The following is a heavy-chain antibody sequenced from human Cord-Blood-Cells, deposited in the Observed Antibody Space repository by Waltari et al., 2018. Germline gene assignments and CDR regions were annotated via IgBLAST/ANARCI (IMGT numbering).Heavy chain of an antibody. D-gene: IGHD6-6*01. CDR1: GYTFTGYY. Sequence: QVQLVQSGAEVKKPGASVKVSCKASGYTFTGYYMHWVRQAPGQGLEWMGWINPNSGGKNDAQKFQGRVTMTRDTSISPAYMELSRLRSDDTAVYYCARLTLIAARPGNWFDPWGQGTLVTVSS. CDR3: ARLTLIAARPGNWFDP. CDR2: INPNSGGK. V-gene: IGHV1-2*02. J-gene: IGHJ5*02.